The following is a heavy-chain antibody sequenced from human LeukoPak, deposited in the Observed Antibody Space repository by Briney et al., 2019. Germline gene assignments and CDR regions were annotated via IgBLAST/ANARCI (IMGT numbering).Heavy chain of an antibody. CDR2: IKSKTDGGTT. J-gene: IGHJ4*02. V-gene: IGHV3-15*01. Sequence: PGGSLRLSCAASGCTFSNAWMSWVRQAPGKGLEWVGRIKSKTDGGTTDYAAPVKGRSTISRDDSKNTLYLQMNSLKTEDTAVYYCTTGNYPGSFDYWGQGTLVTVSS. CDR3: TTGNYPGSFDY. CDR1: GCTFSNAW. D-gene: IGHD1-7*01.